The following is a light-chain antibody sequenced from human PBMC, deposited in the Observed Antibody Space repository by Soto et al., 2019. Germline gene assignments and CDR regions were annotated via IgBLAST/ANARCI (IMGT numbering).Light chain of an antibody. CDR2: GAS. J-gene: IGKJ5*01. CDR3: QQSSSPPIT. V-gene: IGKV1-39*01. CDR1: QSISSY. Sequence: DIQMTQSPSSLSAFVGERVTITCRASQSISSYLNWYQQKPGRAPKLLIYGASSLQSGVPSRFSGSGSGTDFTLTISSLQPEDFATYYCQQSSSPPITFGQGTRLDIK.